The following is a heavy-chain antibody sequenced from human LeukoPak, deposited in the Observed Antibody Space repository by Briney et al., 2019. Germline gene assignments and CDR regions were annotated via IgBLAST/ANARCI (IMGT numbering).Heavy chain of an antibody. J-gene: IGHJ4*02. CDR1: GFTFSSYA. CDR2: ISYDGSNK. CDR3: AKGSYYYDSSGYYY. D-gene: IGHD3-22*01. Sequence: GGSLRLSCAASGFTFSSYAMHWVRQAPGKGLEWVAVISYDGSNKYYADSVKGRFTISRDNSKNTLYLQMNSLRAEDTAVYYCAKGSYYYDSSGYYYWGQGTLVAVSS. V-gene: IGHV3-30-3*01.